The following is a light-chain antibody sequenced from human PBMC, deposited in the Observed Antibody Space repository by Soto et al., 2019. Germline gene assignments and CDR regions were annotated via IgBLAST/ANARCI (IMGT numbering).Light chain of an antibody. J-gene: IGLJ3*02. V-gene: IGLV1-47*02. CDR1: GSNIGPNY. CDR2: NDD. Sequence: QSVLTQSPSASGTPGQRITISCSVSGSNIGPNYVYWFQQFPGTAPKLLIYNDDQRPSGVPDRFSGSKSGTSASLGISGLRSEDEADYYCAAWDDSLTGRVFGGGTQLTVL. CDR3: AAWDDSLTGRV.